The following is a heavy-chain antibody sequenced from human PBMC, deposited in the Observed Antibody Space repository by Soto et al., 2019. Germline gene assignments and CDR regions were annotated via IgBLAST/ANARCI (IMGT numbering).Heavy chain of an antibody. D-gene: IGHD1-1*01. CDR1: GGSISSYY. Sequence: SETLSLTCTVSGGSISSYYWTWIRQPPGKGLEWIGYIYSNGRTNYNPSLKSRVTISVDTSKNQFSLKLRSVTAADTAVYYCTSGVNWNDVSDDWCQGTLVTVSS. V-gene: IGHV4-59*01. CDR3: TSGVNWNDVSDD. CDR2: IYSNGRT. J-gene: IGHJ4*02.